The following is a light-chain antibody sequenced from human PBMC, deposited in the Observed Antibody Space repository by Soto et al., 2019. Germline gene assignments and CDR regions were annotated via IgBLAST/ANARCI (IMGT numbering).Light chain of an antibody. CDR3: SSYTSSSTLV. V-gene: IGLV2-14*01. Sequence: HCALTQPASVYGSAGQSITISCTRTSSDVGGYNYVSWYQQHPGKAPKLMIYDVSNRPSGVSNRFSGSKSGNTASLTISGLQAEDEADYYCSSYTSSSTLVFGGGTKVTVL. J-gene: IGLJ2*01. CDR1: SSDVGGYNY. CDR2: DVS.